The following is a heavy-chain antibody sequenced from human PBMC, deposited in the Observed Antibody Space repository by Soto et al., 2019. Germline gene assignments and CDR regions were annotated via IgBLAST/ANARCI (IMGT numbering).Heavy chain of an antibody. Sequence: PSETLSLTCTVSGGSISRGGHYWNWIRQRPGKGLEWIGYIYPSGSSYYKPSLRNRVSISVDTSKNQVSLQLTSVTAADTAVYYCARSLTKAAFDSWGQGALVTVSS. CDR2: IYPSGSS. J-gene: IGHJ4*02. V-gene: IGHV4-31*03. CDR3: ARSLTKAAFDS. CDR1: GGSISRGGHY. D-gene: IGHD6-25*01.